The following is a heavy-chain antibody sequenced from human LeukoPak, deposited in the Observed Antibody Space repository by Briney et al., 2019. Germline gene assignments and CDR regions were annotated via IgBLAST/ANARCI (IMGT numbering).Heavy chain of an antibody. Sequence: PSETLSLTCAVSGGSISSNNWWSWVRQPPGKGLEWIGYIYYSGSTNYNPSLKSRVTTSVDTSKNQFSLKLSSVTAADTAVYYCARDYGLDYYDSSGYYYGLDYWGQGTLVTVSS. CDR1: GGSISSNNW. D-gene: IGHD3-22*01. V-gene: IGHV4-4*02. CDR3: ARDYGLDYYDSSGYYYGLDY. CDR2: IYYSGST. J-gene: IGHJ4*02.